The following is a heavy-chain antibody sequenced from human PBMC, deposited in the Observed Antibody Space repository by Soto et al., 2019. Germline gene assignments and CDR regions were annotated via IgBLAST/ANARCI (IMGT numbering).Heavy chain of an antibody. J-gene: IGHJ6*02. V-gene: IGHV4-34*01. CDR2: INHSGST. Sequence: SETLSLTCTVSGGSFSGYFWTWIRQPPGKGLEWIGEINHSGSTNYNPSLKSRVTISVDTPKNQFSLKLSSVTAADTAVYYCARVLVRGVITYYYYYGMDVWGQGTTVTVSS. D-gene: IGHD3-10*01. CDR1: GGSFSGYF. CDR3: ARVLVRGVITYYYYYGMDV.